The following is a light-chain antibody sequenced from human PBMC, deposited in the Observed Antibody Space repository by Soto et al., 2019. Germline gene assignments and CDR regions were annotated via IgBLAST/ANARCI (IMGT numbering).Light chain of an antibody. J-gene: IGKJ1*01. CDR1: QTISSW. Sequence: IQIAPSSSPPSGSVGERLTITCRASQTISSWLAWYQQKPGKAPKLLIYKASTLNSGVPSRFSGSGSGTEFTLTISSLQPDDSATYYCQHYNSYSEAFGQGTKVDIK. CDR2: KAS. CDR3: QHYNSYSEA. V-gene: IGKV1-5*03.